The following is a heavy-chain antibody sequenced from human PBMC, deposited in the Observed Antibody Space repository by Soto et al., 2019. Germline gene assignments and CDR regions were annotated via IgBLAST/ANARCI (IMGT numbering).Heavy chain of an antibody. D-gene: IGHD6-6*01. Sequence: ASVKVSCKASRYTFTGYYMHWVRQAPGQGLEWMGWINPNSGGTNYAQKFQGWVTMTRDTSISTAYMELSRLRSDDTAVYYCARDVEYSSSSVWFDPWGQGTLVTVS. V-gene: IGHV1-2*04. J-gene: IGHJ5*02. CDR2: INPNSGGT. CDR1: RYTFTGYY. CDR3: ARDVEYSSSSVWFDP.